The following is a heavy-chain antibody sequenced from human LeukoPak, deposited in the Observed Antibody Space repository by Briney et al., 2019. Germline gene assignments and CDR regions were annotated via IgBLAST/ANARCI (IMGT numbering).Heavy chain of an antibody. D-gene: IGHD5-12*01. V-gene: IGHV5-51*03. Sequence: GESLKISCKGSGYSFTTNWIGRVRQMPGKGLEWMGLIYPGDSDTRYSPSFQGQVTISADKSISTAYLQWSSLKASDTAMYYCTRLKNGYGDYWGQGTLVTVSS. CDR1: GYSFTTNW. J-gene: IGHJ4*02. CDR2: IYPGDSDT. CDR3: TRLKNGYGDY.